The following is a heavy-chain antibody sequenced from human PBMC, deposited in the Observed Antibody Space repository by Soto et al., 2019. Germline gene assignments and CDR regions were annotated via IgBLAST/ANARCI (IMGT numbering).Heavy chain of an antibody. CDR3: ARTAAAGKYYYGVDV. J-gene: IGHJ6*02. D-gene: IGHD6-13*01. CDR1: GYSFTSYW. V-gene: IGHV5-51*01. Sequence: GESLKISCKGSGYSFTSYWIGWVRQMPGKVLEWMGIIYPGDSDTRYSPSFQGQVTISADKSFSTAYLQWSSLKASDTAIYYCARTAAAGKYYYGVDVWGQGTTVTVSS. CDR2: IYPGDSDT.